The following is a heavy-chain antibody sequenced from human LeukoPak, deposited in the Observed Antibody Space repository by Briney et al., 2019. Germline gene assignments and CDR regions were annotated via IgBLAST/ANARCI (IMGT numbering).Heavy chain of an antibody. Sequence: SETLSLTCAVYGGSYSGYYWSWIRQPPGKGLEWIGEINHSGGTNYNPSLKSRVTISVDTSKNQFSLKLSSVTAADTAVYYCARSYYDSSGYSPFDYWGQGTLVTVSS. J-gene: IGHJ4*02. CDR2: INHSGGT. V-gene: IGHV4-34*01. CDR1: GGSYSGYY. CDR3: ARSYYDSSGYSPFDY. D-gene: IGHD3-22*01.